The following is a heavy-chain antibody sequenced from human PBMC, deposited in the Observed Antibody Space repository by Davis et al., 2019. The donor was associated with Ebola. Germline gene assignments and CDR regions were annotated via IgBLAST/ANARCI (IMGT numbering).Heavy chain of an antibody. CDR3: AKGGGSYLLMALDY. V-gene: IGHV3-23*01. D-gene: IGHD1-26*01. CDR1: GFTFSSYA. CDR2: MSGSGDYT. Sequence: GESLKISCAASGFTFSSYAMTWVRQAPGAGLYWVSTMSGSGDYTYHTDSVKGRFTISRDNSKNTLYLQMNSLRAEDTAVYYCAKGGGSYLLMALDYWGQGTLVTVSS. J-gene: IGHJ4*02.